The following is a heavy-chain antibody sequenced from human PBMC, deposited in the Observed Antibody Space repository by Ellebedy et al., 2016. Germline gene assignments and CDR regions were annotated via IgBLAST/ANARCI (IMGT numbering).Heavy chain of an antibody. D-gene: IGHD4-23*01. J-gene: IGHJ4*02. V-gene: IGHV3-48*04. CDR1: GFSFTNFG. CDR2: ISSSGSTI. CDR3: ARDGVFMTTVVRAFDY. Sequence: GGSLRLXXAASGFSFTNFGMTWVRQAPGKGLEWVSYISSSGSTIYYADSVKGRFTISRDNAKNSLYLQMNSLRAEDTAVYYCARDGVFMTTVVRAFDYWGQGTLVTVSS.